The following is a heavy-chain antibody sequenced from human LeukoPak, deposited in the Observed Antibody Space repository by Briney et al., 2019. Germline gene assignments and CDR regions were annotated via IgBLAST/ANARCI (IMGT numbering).Heavy chain of an antibody. V-gene: IGHV3-23*01. CDR1: GFTFSSYA. D-gene: IGHD4-17*01. J-gene: IGHJ6*04. Sequence: PGGSLRLSCAASGFTFSSYAMSWVRQAPGKGLEWVSAIGGSGGSTYYADSVKGRFTISRDNSKNTLYLQMNSLRAEDTAVYYCAKDLTDYGDLMDVWGKGTTVTVSS. CDR3: AKDLTDYGDLMDV. CDR2: IGGSGGST.